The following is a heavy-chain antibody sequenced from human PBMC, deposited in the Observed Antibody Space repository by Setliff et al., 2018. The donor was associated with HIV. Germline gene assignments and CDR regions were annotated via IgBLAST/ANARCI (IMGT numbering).Heavy chain of an antibody. CDR3: ARESSGGWYNYFDY. D-gene: IGHD6-19*01. Sequence: PSETLSLTCTVSGYSISSGYYWGWIRQPPGKGLEWIGSIYHSGSTYYNPSLKSRVTISVDTSKNQFSLKLSSVTAADTAVYYCARESSGGWYNYFDYWGQGTLVTVS. V-gene: IGHV4-38-2*02. J-gene: IGHJ4*02. CDR2: IYHSGST. CDR1: GYSISSGYY.